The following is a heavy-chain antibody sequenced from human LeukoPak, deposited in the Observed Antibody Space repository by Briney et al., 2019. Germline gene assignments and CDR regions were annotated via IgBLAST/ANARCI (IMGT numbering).Heavy chain of an antibody. CDR2: ISSSSSYI. CDR1: GFTFSSYS. CDR3: ARDRFDILTGSDAFDI. D-gene: IGHD3-9*01. Sequence: GGSLRLSCAASGFTFSSYSMNWVRQAPGKGLEWVSRISSSSSYIYYADSVKGRFTISRDNAKNSLYLQMNSLRAEDTAVYYCARDRFDILTGSDAFDIWGQGTMVTVSS. V-gene: IGHV3-21*01. J-gene: IGHJ3*02.